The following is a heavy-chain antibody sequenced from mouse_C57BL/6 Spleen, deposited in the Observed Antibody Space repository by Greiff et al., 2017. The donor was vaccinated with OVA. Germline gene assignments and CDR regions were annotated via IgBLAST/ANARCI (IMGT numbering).Heavy chain of an antibody. Sequence: VHVKQSGAELVKPGASVKLSCTASGFNIKDYYMHWVKQRTEQGLEWIGRIDPEDGETKYAPKFQGKATITADTSSNTAYLQLSSLTSEDTAVYYCARSPNWDPYYFDYWGQGTTLTVSS. J-gene: IGHJ2*01. D-gene: IGHD4-1*01. CDR3: ARSPNWDPYYFDY. CDR2: IDPEDGET. CDR1: GFNIKDYY. V-gene: IGHV14-2*01.